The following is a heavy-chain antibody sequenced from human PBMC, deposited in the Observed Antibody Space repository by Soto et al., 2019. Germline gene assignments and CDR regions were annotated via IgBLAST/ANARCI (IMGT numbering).Heavy chain of an antibody. J-gene: IGHJ6*02. CDR1: GGTFSSYA. V-gene: IGHV1-69*06. D-gene: IGHD2-21*02. Sequence: ASVKVSCKASGGTFSSYAISWVRQAPGQGLEWMGGIIPIFGTANYAQKFQGRVTITADKSTSTAYMELSSLRSEDTAVYYCARANCRGGDCYSPPVRYYYGMDVWGQGTTVTVSS. CDR3: ARANCRGGDCYSPPVRYYYGMDV. CDR2: IIPIFGTA.